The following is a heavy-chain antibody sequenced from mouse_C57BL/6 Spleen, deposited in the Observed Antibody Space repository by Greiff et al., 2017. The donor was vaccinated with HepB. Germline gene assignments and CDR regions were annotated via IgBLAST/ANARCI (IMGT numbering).Heavy chain of an antibody. Sequence: VQLQQPGAELVKPGASVKLSCKASGYTFTSYWMQWVKQRPGQGLEWIGEIDPSDSYTNYNQKFKGKATLTVDTSSSTAYMQLSSLTSEDSAVYYCARHGSSPYAMDYWGQGTSVTVSS. CDR1: GYTFTSYW. D-gene: IGHD1-1*01. J-gene: IGHJ4*01. CDR2: IDPSDSYT. CDR3: ARHGSSPYAMDY. V-gene: IGHV1-50*01.